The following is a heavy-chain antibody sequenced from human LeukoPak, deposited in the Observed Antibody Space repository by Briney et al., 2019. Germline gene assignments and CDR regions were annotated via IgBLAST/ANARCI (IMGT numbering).Heavy chain of an antibody. Sequence: PSETLSLTCTVSGGSINNYFWTWIRQPPGKRLEWIGSIYYSGSTNYNPSLKSRLTISVDTSKKQFSLNLSSVTAADTAVYYCATAAGYFSGGTCYDYRGQGTLVTVSS. D-gene: IGHD2-15*01. CDR2: IYYSGST. J-gene: IGHJ4*02. CDR3: ATAAGYFSGGTCYDY. CDR1: GGSINNYF. V-gene: IGHV4-59*01.